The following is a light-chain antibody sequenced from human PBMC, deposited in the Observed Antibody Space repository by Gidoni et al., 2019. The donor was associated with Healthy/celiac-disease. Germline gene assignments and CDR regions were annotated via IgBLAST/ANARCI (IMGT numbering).Light chain of an antibody. CDR1: QSVSSSY. CDR2: GAS. Sequence: EIVLTQSPGTLSLSPGERATLSCRASQSVSSSYLAWYQQKPGQAPRLLIYGASSRATGIPDRFRGSGSGTDFTLTISRLEPEDFAVYYCQQYGSSTGYTFXQXTKLEIK. J-gene: IGKJ2*01. CDR3: QQYGSSTGYT. V-gene: IGKV3-20*01.